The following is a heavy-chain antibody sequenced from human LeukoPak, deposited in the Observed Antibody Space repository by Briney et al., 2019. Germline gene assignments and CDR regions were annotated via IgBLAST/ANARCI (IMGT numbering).Heavy chain of an antibody. CDR2: INHSGST. D-gene: IGHD3-22*01. CDR3: APNYYDSSGHFDY. CDR1: GGSFSGYY. V-gene: IGHV4-34*01. Sequence: SETLSLTCAVYGGSFSGYYWSWIRQPPGKGLEWIGEINHSGSTNYNPSLKSRVTISVDTSKNQFSLKLSSVTAADTAVYYCAPNYYDSSGHFDYWGQGTLVTVSS. J-gene: IGHJ4*02.